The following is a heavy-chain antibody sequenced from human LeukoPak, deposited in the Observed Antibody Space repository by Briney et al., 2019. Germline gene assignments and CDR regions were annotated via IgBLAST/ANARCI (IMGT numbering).Heavy chain of an antibody. CDR1: RYSFIAYF. V-gene: IGHV1-2*02. D-gene: IGHD6-13*01. J-gene: IGHJ4*02. CDR2: INPSNGGA. CDR3: ARDRYTSSWTAAFDF. Sequence: GASVKVSCKASRYSFIAYFIHWVRQAPGQGPEWMGWINPSNGGAKYAQNFQGRVTVTWDTSMSTAYMELISLRSDDTAVYYCARDRYTSSWTAAFDFWGQGTLVTVSS.